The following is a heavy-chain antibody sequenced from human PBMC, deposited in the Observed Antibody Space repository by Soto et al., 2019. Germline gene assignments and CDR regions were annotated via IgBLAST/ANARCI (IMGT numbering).Heavy chain of an antibody. V-gene: IGHV4-61*01. Sequence: QVQLQESGPGLVKPSETLSLTCTVSGGSVSSGSYYWSWIRQPPGKGLEWIGYIYYSGSTNYNPSLKSRVTISVDTSKNQFSLKLSSVTAVDTAVYYCARFGDPTDYYYYYGMDVWGQGTTVTVSS. CDR3: ARFGDPTDYYYYYGMDV. J-gene: IGHJ6*02. CDR1: GGSVSSGSYY. CDR2: IYYSGST. D-gene: IGHD4-17*01.